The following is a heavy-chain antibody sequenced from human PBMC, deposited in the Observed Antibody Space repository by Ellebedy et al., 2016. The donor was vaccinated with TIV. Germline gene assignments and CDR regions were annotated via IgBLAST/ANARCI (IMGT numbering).Heavy chain of an antibody. D-gene: IGHD4-17*01. V-gene: IGHV3-7*01. CDR2: INQGGSDK. J-gene: IGHJ3*02. CDR3: ATDGSYGDYRSPTHAFEM. Sequence: GEPLKISCGASGFSFRSYWMTWVRQAPGKGLEWVANINQGGSDKYYVDSVKGRFTVSRDNAQNSLFLQMNSLRAEDTAVYYCATDGSYGDYRSPTHAFEMWGQGTLVTVSS. CDR1: GFSFRSYW.